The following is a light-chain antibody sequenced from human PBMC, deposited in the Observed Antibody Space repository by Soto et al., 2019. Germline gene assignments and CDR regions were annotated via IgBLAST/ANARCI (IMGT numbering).Light chain of an antibody. J-gene: IGKJ2*01. V-gene: IGKV3-11*01. CDR3: QQRSNWPPKYT. Sequence: EIVLTQSPATLSLSPGERATLSCRASQSVSSYLAWYQQKPGQAPRLLIYDAFNRATGTPARFSGSGSGTDFTLTISSLEPEDFAVYYCQQRSNWPPKYTFGQGTKLEIK. CDR2: DAF. CDR1: QSVSSY.